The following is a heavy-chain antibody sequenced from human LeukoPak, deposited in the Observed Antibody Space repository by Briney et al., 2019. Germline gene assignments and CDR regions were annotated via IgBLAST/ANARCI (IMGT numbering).Heavy chain of an antibody. J-gene: IGHJ4*02. CDR3: ARDCSSTSCLDY. CDR1: GGSISSSSCY. V-gene: IGHV3-11*01. D-gene: IGHD2-2*01. CDR2: ISSSGSTI. Sequence: PSETLSLTCTVSGGSISSSSCYWGWIRQPPGKGLEWVSYISSSGSTIYYADSVKGRFTISRDNAKNSLYLQMNSLRAEDTAVYYCARDCSSTSCLDYWGQGTLVTVSS.